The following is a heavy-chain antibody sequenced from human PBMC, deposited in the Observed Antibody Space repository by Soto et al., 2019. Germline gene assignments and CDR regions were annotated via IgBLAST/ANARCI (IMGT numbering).Heavy chain of an antibody. CDR1: GYTFTSHG. D-gene: IGHD3-22*01. J-gene: IGHJ4*02. CDR2: ISAYNGNT. CDR3: ARGCYDSSDCLFDY. Sequence: ASGKVSCKASGYTFTSHGISWVRQAPGQGLEWMGWISAYNGNTNYAQKLQDRVTMTTDTSTSTAYMELRSLRSDDTAVYYCARGCYDSSDCLFDYWGQVTLVTVSS. V-gene: IGHV1-18*01.